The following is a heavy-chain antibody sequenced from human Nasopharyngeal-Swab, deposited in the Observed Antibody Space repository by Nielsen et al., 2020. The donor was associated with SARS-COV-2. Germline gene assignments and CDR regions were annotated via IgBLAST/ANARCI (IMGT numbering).Heavy chain of an antibody. Sequence: WVRQAPGQGLEWMGWISAYNGNTNYAQKLQGRVTMTTDTSTSTAYMELRSLRSDGTAVYYCARDTSVLRYFDWLSHAFDIWGQGTMVTVSS. V-gene: IGHV1-18*01. CDR3: ARDTSVLRYFDWLSHAFDI. CDR2: ISAYNGNT. J-gene: IGHJ3*02. D-gene: IGHD3-9*01.